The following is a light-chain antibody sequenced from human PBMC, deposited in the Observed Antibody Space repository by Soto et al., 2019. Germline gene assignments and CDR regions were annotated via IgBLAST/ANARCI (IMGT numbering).Light chain of an antibody. Sequence: EIVMTQSPASLSVSPGDGATLSCRASQRVASNVAWYQQKPGQGPRLLIHGASTRAVGVPARFSGSGSGTDFTLTIDSLQYEDFAVYYCQQYHNWPPQYTFGQGTKLQIK. CDR2: GAS. CDR3: QQYHNWPPQYT. J-gene: IGKJ2*01. V-gene: IGKV3-15*01. CDR1: QRVASN.